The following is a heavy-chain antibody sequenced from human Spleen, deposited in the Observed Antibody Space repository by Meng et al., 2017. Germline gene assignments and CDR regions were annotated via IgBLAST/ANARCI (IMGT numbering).Heavy chain of an antibody. J-gene: IGHJ4*02. V-gene: IGHV4-34*09. Sequence: QVQLQESGPGLVKPSGTLSLTCAVYGGSFSGYYWSWIRQPPGKGLEWIGDIYYSGSTFYXXSLKSRVTISVDTSKNQFSLNLSSVTAADTXVYYCARGGWSLDYWGQGTLVTVSS. CDR2: IYYSGST. D-gene: IGHD2-15*01. CDR1: GGSFSGYY. CDR3: ARGGWSLDY.